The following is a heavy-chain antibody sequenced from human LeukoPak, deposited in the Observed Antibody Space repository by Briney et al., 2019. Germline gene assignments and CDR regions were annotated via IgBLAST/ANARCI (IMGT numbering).Heavy chain of an antibody. CDR1: GFNFNSKW. V-gene: IGHV3-7*01. Sequence: PGGSLRLSCATSGFNFNSKWMTWVRQAPGKGLEWVANINQDGSEKYHGDSVKGRFTISRDNAKSSLFLEMSSLRAEDTAVYYSADPPSDFWVQGTLVAVSS. CDR2: INQDGSEK. J-gene: IGHJ4*02. CDR3: ADPPSDF.